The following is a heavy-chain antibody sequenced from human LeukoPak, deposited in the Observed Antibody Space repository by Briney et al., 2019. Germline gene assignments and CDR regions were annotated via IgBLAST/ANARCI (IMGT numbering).Heavy chain of an antibody. Sequence: GGSLRLSXAASGFTFSSYGMSWVRQAPGKGLEWVSGITGGGGKTYYADSVRGRFTISRDNSKNTLYLQVNSLRAEDTAVYYCAKTFGWPFYFDHWGQGTLVTVSS. CDR2: ITGGGGKT. V-gene: IGHV3-23*01. D-gene: IGHD2/OR15-2a*01. CDR3: AKTFGWPFYFDH. CDR1: GFTFSSYG. J-gene: IGHJ4*02.